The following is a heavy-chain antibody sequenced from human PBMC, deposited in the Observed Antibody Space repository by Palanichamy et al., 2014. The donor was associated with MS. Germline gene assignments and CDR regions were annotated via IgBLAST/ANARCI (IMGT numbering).Heavy chain of an antibody. CDR3: AKDWNSGEDHFDY. V-gene: IGHV3-33*06. D-gene: IGHD1-7*01. CDR1: GFTFSSYG. CDR2: IWYDGSKK. J-gene: IGHJ4*02. Sequence: QVQLVESGGGVVQPGRSLRLSCAASGFTFSSYGMHWVRQAPGKGLEWVAVIWYDGSKKYCADSVKGRFTISRDNSKKTLYLQMNSLRTEDTAVYYCAKDWNSGEDHFDYWGQGTLVTVSS.